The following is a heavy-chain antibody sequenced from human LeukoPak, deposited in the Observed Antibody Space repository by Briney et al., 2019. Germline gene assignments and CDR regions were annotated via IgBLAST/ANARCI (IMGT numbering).Heavy chain of an antibody. Sequence: PSETLSLTCTVSGGSISSYYWSWIRQPAGKGLEWIGRIYTSGSTNYNPSLKSRVTTSVDTSKNQFSLKLSSVTAADTAVYYCARAGGYYDSSGYGIDYWGQGTLVTVSS. J-gene: IGHJ4*02. CDR3: ARAGGYYDSSGYGIDY. CDR2: IYTSGST. CDR1: GGSISSYY. V-gene: IGHV4-4*07. D-gene: IGHD3-22*01.